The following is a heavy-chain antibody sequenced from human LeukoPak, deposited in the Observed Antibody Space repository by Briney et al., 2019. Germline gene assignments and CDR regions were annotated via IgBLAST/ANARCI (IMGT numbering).Heavy chain of an antibody. Sequence: NPSETLSLTCAVYGGSFSGYYWSWIRQPPGKGLEWIGEMNHSGSTNYNPSLKSRVTISVDTSKNQFSLRLRSVTAADTAVYYCARGAGWYDAQYFQSWGQGTLAIVSS. J-gene: IGHJ1*01. CDR1: GGSFSGYY. V-gene: IGHV4-34*01. CDR3: ARGAGWYDAQYFQS. D-gene: IGHD6-19*01. CDR2: MNHSGST.